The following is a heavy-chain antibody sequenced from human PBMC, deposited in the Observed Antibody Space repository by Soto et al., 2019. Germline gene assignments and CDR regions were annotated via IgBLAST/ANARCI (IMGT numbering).Heavy chain of an antibody. V-gene: IGHV5-51*01. J-gene: IGHJ6*02. D-gene: IGHD3-10*01. CDR1: GYSFTSYW. CDR3: ARLSSGRNYYYYGMDV. Sequence: GESLKISCKGSGYSFTSYWIGWVRQMPGKGLEWMGIIYPGDSDTSYSPSFQGQVTFSADKSISTAYLQWSSLKASDTALYYCARLSSGRNYYYYGMDVWGQGTTVTVSS. CDR2: IYPGDSDT.